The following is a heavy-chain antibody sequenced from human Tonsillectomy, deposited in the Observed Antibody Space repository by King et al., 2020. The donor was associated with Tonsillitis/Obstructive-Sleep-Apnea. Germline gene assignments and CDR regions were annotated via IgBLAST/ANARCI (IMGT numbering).Heavy chain of an antibody. CDR1: GFTFDDYA. Sequence: VQLVESGGGLVQPGRSLRLSCAASGFTFDDYAMHWVRQAPGKGLEWVSGISWNSGSKGYADSVKGRFTISRDNAKNSLYLQMNSLRDEDTALYYCAKDFTIFGVVPWYMDVWGKGNTVTVSS. CDR3: AKDFTIFGVVPWYMDV. CDR2: ISWNSGSK. J-gene: IGHJ6*03. D-gene: IGHD3-3*01. V-gene: IGHV3-9*01.